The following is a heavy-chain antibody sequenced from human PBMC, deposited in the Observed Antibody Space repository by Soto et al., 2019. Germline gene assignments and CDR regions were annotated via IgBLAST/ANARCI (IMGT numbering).Heavy chain of an antibody. V-gene: IGHV4-59*08. J-gene: IGHJ6*02. CDR2: ISDIAYT. CDR3: ARQGFGVLHGLVDV. CDR1: GGSISNYY. D-gene: IGHD3-10*01. Sequence: SDTLSLTCIVSGGSISNYYWSWLRLPPGKGPEWIGYISDIAYTSYNPSLKGRVSISVDTSKNQFSLTLTSVTAADTAVYYCARQGFGVLHGLVDVWGQGTTVNVSS.